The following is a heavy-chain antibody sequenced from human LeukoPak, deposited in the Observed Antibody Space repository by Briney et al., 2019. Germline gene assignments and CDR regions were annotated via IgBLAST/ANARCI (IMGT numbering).Heavy chain of an antibody. CDR2: XXYSART. D-gene: IGHD7-27*01. V-gene: IGHV4-30-4*01. Sequence: IGXXXYSARTYYNPSLKSRVTISEDKSKNQFSLKLSSVTAADTAVYYCARGHFAGDLVKEGYYFDYWGQGTLVTVSS. J-gene: IGHJ4*02. CDR3: ARGHFAGDLVKEGYYFDY.